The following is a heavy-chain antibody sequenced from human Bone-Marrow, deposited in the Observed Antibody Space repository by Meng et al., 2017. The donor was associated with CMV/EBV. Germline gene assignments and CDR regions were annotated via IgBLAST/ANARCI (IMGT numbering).Heavy chain of an antibody. D-gene: IGHD3-10*01. Sequence: SVKVFCKASGGTFSSYGISWVRQAPGQGLEWMGGIIPILGIADYAQKFQGRVTITTDESTSTAYMELSSLRSEDTAVYYCASSITMVRGVMRGMDVWGQGTTVTVAS. CDR1: GGTFSSYG. CDR3: ASSITMVRGVMRGMDV. V-gene: IGHV1-69*10. CDR2: IIPILGIA. J-gene: IGHJ6*02.